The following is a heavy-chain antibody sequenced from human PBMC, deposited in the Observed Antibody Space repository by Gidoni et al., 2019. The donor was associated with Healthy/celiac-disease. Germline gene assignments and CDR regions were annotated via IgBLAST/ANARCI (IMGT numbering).Heavy chain of an antibody. CDR1: GGSISSGGYY. D-gene: IGHD1-20*01. CDR3: ARGDLRYNSFDY. V-gene: IGHV4-31*03. CDR2: IYYSGST. J-gene: IGHJ4*02. Sequence: QVQLQESGTGLVKPSQTLYLTCTVSGGSISSGGYYWRWIRQHPGKGLEWIGYIYYSGSTYYNPSLKSRVTISVDTSKNQFSLKLSSVTAADTAVYYCARGDLRYNSFDYWGQGTLVTVSS.